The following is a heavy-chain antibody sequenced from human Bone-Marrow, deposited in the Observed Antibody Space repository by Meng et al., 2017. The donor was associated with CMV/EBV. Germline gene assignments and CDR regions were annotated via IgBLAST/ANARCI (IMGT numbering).Heavy chain of an antibody. V-gene: IGHV3-30*04. D-gene: IGHD3-3*01. CDR2: ISYDGSNK. CDR1: GFTFSSYA. Sequence: GESLKISCAASGFTFSSYAMHWVRQAPGKGLEWVAVISYDGSNKYYADSVKGRFTISRDNSKNTLYLQMNSLRAEDTAVYYCAREYYDFWSGYYAPFYYYGMDVWGQGTTVTVSS. J-gene: IGHJ6*02. CDR3: AREYYDFWSGYYAPFYYYGMDV.